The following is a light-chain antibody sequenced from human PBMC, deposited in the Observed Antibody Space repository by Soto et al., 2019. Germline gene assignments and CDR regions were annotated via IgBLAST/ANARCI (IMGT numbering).Light chain of an antibody. CDR2: GAS. CDR1: EGVSSNY. CDR3: QQYGCSPVR. Sequence: EIMLTQSPVAVSLSPGERATLSCRAREGVSSNYLAWYQQKPGQAPRLLIYGASSRATGIPDRFSGSGSGTDFTLTISRLEPEDCARYYCQQYGCSPVRFGQGTKVDNK. J-gene: IGKJ1*01. V-gene: IGKV3-20*01.